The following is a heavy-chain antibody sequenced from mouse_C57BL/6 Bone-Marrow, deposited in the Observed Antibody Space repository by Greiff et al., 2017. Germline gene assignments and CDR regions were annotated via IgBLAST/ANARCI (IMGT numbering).Heavy chain of an antibody. V-gene: IGHV1-81*01. CDR1: GYTFTSYG. Sequence: VQLQQSGAELARPGASVKLSCKASGYTFTSYGISWVKQRTGQGLEWIGEIYPRSGNTYYNEKFKGKATLTAAKSSSTAYMELRSLTSEDSAVYFCARSGGGLLRDFDDWGQGTTLTVSS. J-gene: IGHJ2*01. D-gene: IGHD2-3*01. CDR3: ARSGGGLLRDFDD. CDR2: IYPRSGNT.